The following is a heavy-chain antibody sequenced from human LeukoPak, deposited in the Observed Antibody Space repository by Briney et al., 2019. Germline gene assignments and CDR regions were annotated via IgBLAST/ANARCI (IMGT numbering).Heavy chain of an antibody. J-gene: IGHJ5*02. CDR2: MNPNRGNT. CDR1: GYTFTSYD. Sequence: GASVKVSCKASGYTFTSYDINWVRQATGQGLEWMGWMNPNRGNTGYAHKFQGRVTMTRNTSISTAYMELSSLRSEDTAIYYCARGKTKIRGIRTTQSWFDPWGQGTLVTVSS. D-gene: IGHD3-10*01. CDR3: ARGKTKIRGIRTTQSWFDP. V-gene: IGHV1-8*01.